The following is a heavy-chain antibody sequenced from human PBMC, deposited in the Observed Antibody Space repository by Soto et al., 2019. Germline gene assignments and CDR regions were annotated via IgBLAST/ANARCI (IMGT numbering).Heavy chain of an antibody. J-gene: IGHJ6*03. CDR2: INPNSGGT. CDR3: ARGQDYYGSGSYGYYYMDV. Sequence: ASVKVACQASGYTFTGYYMHWVRQAPGQGLEWMGWINPNSGGTNYAQKFQGWVTMTRDTSISTAYMELSRLRSDDTAVYYCARGQDYYGSGSYGYYYMDVWGKGTTVTVSS. D-gene: IGHD3-10*01. V-gene: IGHV1-2*04. CDR1: GYTFTGYY.